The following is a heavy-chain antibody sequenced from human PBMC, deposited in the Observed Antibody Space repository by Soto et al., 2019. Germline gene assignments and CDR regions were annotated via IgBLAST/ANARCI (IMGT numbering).Heavy chain of an antibody. CDR3: AKVPTNYGSGSYYYY. D-gene: IGHD3-10*01. Sequence: EVQLLESGGGLVQPGGSLRLSCAASGFTFSSYAMSWVRQAPGKGLEWVSAISGSGGGTYYADSVKGRFTISRDNSKNTLYLQMNSLRAEDTAVYYCAKVPTNYGSGSYYYYWGQGTLVTVSS. CDR2: ISGSGGGT. CDR1: GFTFSSYA. J-gene: IGHJ4*02. V-gene: IGHV3-23*01.